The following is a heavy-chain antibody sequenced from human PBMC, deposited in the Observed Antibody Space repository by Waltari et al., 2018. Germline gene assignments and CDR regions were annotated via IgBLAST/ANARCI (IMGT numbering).Heavy chain of an antibody. Sequence: QITLKESGPTLVKPTQTLTLTCTFSGFSLSTIGVGVGWIRQPPAKALEWLALIYWNDDKRYSPSLKSMLNITKETSKNQVVLTMNNMDPVDTATYYCAHRVINDFWSGYNYFDYWGQGTLVTVSS. CDR2: IYWNDDK. D-gene: IGHD3-3*01. J-gene: IGHJ4*02. CDR3: AHRVINDFWSGYNYFDY. CDR1: GFSLSTIGVG. V-gene: IGHV2-5*01.